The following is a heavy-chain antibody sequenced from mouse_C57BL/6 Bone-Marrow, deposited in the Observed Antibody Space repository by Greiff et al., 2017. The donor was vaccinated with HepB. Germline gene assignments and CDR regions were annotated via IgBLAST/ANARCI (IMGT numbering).Heavy chain of an antibody. J-gene: IGHJ4*01. V-gene: IGHV5-6*01. D-gene: IGHD1-1*01. CDR1: GFTFSSYG. CDR2: ISSGGSYT. CDR3: ARQRNYGSSDYAMDY. Sequence: EVKLMESGGDLVKPGGSLKLSCAASGFTFSSYGMSWVRQTPDKRLEWVATISSGGSYTYYPDSVKGRFTISRDNAKNTLYLQMSSLKSEDTAMYYCARQRNYGSSDYAMDYWGQGTSVTVSS.